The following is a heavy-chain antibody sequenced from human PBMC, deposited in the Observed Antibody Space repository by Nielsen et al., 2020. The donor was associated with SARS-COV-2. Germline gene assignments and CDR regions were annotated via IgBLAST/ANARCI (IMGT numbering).Heavy chain of an antibody. V-gene: IGHV4-59*08. CDR2: IYYSGST. CDR3: ARHGRVNWFDP. Sequence: WIRQPPGKGLEWIGYIYYSGSTNYNPSLKSRVTISVDTSKNQFSLKLSSVTAADTAAYYCARHGRVNWFDPWGQGTLVTVSS. J-gene: IGHJ5*02.